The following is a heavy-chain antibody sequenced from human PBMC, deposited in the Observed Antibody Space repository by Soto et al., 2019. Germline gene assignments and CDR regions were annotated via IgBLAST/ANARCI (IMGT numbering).Heavy chain of an antibody. CDR1: GGTFSSYT. CDR3: ARGNHRWLQLWYFDL. CDR2: IIPIFGTA. J-gene: IGHJ2*01. V-gene: IGHV1-69*05. D-gene: IGHD5-12*01. Sequence: QVQLVQSGAEVKKPGSSVTVSCKASGGTFSSYTISWVRQAPGQGLEWMGGIIPIFGTANYAQKFKGRVTXTXXXSXXPAYMELSSLRSEDTAVYYCARGNHRWLQLWYFDLWGRGTLVTVSS.